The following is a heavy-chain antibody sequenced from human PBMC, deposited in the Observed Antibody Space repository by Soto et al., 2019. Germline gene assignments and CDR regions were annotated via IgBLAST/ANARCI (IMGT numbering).Heavy chain of an antibody. CDR1: GYTFTSYY. CDR2: INPSGGTT. D-gene: IGHD4-17*01. J-gene: IGHJ4*02. CDR3: SRDEGTVIFDY. Sequence: QVQLVQSGAEVKKPGASVNVSCKTSGYTFTSYYIHWVRQAPGQGLEWVGTINPSGGTTSYATRLQGRVTMTRDTSTTTAYMYLTSLRSDDTAVYYCSRDEGTVIFDYWGQGTLVTVSS. V-gene: IGHV1-46*04.